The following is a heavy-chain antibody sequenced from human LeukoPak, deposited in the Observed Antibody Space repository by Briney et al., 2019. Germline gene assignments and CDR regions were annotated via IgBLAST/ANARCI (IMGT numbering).Heavy chain of an antibody. J-gene: IGHJ4*02. CDR2: IYSGGST. V-gene: IGHV3-66*02. Sequence: GGSLRLSCAASGFTVSSNYMSWVRQAPGEGLEWVSVIYSGGSTYYADSVKGRFTISRDNSKNTLYLQMNSLRAEDTAVYYCARRGYSSSWHPFDYWGQGTLVTVSS. D-gene: IGHD6-13*01. CDR1: GFTVSSNY. CDR3: ARRGYSSSWHPFDY.